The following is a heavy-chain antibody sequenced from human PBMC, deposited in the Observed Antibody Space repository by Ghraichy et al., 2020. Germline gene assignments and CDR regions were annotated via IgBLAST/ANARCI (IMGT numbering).Heavy chain of an antibody. V-gene: IGHV3-48*03. CDR1: GYSFSSYE. Sequence: GGSLRLSCAASGYSFSSYEINWVRQAPGKGPEWVAYISSIGNTIYYADSVKGRFTISRDNAKNSLYLQMNSLRAEDTAVYYCAREGPGGMIDYWGQGTLVTVSS. J-gene: IGHJ4*02. CDR3: AREGPGGMIDY. CDR2: ISSIGNTI. D-gene: IGHD3-10*01.